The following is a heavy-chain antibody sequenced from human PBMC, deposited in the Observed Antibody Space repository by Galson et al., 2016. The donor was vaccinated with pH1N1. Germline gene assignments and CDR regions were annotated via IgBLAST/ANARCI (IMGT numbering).Heavy chain of an antibody. CDR3: ARGCSHFRCDPWDS. CDR1: GFAFGGSA. Sequence: SLRLSCAASGFAFGGSAIHWVRQASGKGLEWVGRIRSKPNYYGTAYGASVTGRSTISRDDSQNTAYLQMNYLKTEDTAVYYCARGCSHFRCDPWDSWGPGTLVIVSP. D-gene: IGHD2-15*01. J-gene: IGHJ4*02. CDR2: IRSKPNYYGT. V-gene: IGHV3-73*01.